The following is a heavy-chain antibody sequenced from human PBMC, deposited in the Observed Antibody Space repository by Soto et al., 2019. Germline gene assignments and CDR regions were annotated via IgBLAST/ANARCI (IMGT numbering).Heavy chain of an antibody. D-gene: IGHD3-16*01. CDR2: IKQDESEK. J-gene: IGHJ4*01. V-gene: IGHV3-7*01. CDR3: VRDVGFDYVN. CDR1: GFSFSSYW. Sequence: EVQLVESGGGLVQPGGSLRISCKGSGFSFSSYWMSWVRQAPGKGLEWVASIKQDESEKYYVDSVKGRFTISRDNVDDSVFLHMNSLSAEDTAVYFCVRDVGFDYVNWGHGTLVTVSS.